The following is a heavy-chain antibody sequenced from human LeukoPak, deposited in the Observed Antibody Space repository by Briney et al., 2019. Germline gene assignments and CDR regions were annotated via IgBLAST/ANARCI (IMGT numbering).Heavy chain of an antibody. J-gene: IGHJ4*02. V-gene: IGHV3-53*01. CDR1: GFTVSSNY. CDR3: ARTIAARPDSQAFDY. Sequence: GGSLRLSCAASGFTVSSNYMSWVRQAPGKGLEWVSVIYSGGSTYYADSVKGRFTISRDNSKNTLYLQMNSLRAEDTAVYYCARTIAARPDSQAFDYWGQGTLVTVSS. CDR2: IYSGGST. D-gene: IGHD6-6*01.